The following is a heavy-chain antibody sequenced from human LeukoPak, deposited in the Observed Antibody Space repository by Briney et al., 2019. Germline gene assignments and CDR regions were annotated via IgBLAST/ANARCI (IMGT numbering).Heavy chain of an antibody. CDR3: AKDLSLDILTSIGPFQH. Sequence: GGTLRLSCAASGFTFSSHGMNWVRQAPGKGLEWVSGISPSGGITYYTDSVKGRFTISRDNSKNTVSLQMNSLRGEDTAVYYCAKDLSLDILTSIGPFQHWGQGTLVTVSS. D-gene: IGHD3-9*01. CDR1: GFTFSSHG. J-gene: IGHJ1*01. CDR2: ISPSGGIT. V-gene: IGHV3-23*01.